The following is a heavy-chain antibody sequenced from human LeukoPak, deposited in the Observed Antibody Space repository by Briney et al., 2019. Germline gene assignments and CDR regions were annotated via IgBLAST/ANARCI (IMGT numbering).Heavy chain of an antibody. V-gene: IGHV4-38-2*02. CDR1: GYSISSDHY. CDR3: ARDPEFYYGSGSYKVGWFDP. CDR2: IYHSGST. D-gene: IGHD3-10*01. Sequence: SETLSLTCTVSGYSISSDHYWGWIRQPPGKGLEWIGSIYHSGSTYDNPSLKSRVTISVDTSKNQFSLKLSSVTAADTAVYYCARDPEFYYGSGSYKVGWFDPWGQGTLVTVSS. J-gene: IGHJ5*02.